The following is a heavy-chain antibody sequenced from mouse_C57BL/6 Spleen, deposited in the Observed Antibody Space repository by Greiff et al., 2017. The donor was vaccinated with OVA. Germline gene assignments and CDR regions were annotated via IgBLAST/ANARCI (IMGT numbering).Heavy chain of an antibody. D-gene: IGHD2-4*01. Sequence: VQLQQSGPELVKPGASVKISCKASGYTFTDYYMNWVKQSHGKSLEWIGDINPNNGGTSYNQKFKGKATLTVDKSSSTAYMELRSLTSEDSAVYYGARGYDYDDYWGQGTTLTVSA. CDR2: INPNNGGT. V-gene: IGHV1-26*01. CDR3: ARGYDYDDY. J-gene: IGHJ2*01. CDR1: GYTFTDYY.